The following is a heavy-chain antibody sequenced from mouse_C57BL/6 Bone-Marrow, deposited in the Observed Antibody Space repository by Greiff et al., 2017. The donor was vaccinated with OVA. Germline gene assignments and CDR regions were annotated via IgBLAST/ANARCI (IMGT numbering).Heavy chain of an antibody. CDR2: ISSGGSYT. J-gene: IGHJ2*01. Sequence: EVKVVESGGDLVKPGGSLKLSCAASGFTFSSYGMSWVRQTPDKRLEWVATISSGGSYTYYPDSVKGRFTISRDNAKNTLYLQMSSLKSEDTAMYYCARLGYYFDYWGQGTTLTVSS. V-gene: IGHV5-6*01. CDR1: GFTFSSYG. CDR3: ARLGYYFDY.